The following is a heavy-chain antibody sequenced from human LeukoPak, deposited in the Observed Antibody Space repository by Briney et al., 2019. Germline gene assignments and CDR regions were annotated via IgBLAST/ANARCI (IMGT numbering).Heavy chain of an antibody. CDR2: ISGSGGST. Sequence: GGSLRLSCAASGFTFSSYAMSWVRQAPGKGLEWVSAISGSGGSTYYADSVKGRFTISRDNSKNTLYLQMNSLRAEDAAVYYCAKSWGYSYGSSYGMDVWGQGTTVTVSS. CDR3: AKSWGYSYGSSYGMDV. D-gene: IGHD5-18*01. CDR1: GFTFSSYA. J-gene: IGHJ6*02. V-gene: IGHV3-23*01.